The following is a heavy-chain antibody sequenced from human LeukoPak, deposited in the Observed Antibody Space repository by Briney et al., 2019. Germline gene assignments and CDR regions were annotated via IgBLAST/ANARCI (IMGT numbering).Heavy chain of an antibody. Sequence: GGSLRLSCAASGFTFSSYSMNWVRQAPGNGLEWVSSISSSSSYIYYADSVKGRFTISRDNAKNSLYLQMNSLRAEDTAVYYCARSYEYYDFWSGYSIYYYYYMDVWGKGTTVTVSS. D-gene: IGHD3-3*01. V-gene: IGHV3-21*01. CDR3: ARSYEYYDFWSGYSIYYYYYMDV. CDR1: GFTFSSYS. J-gene: IGHJ6*03. CDR2: ISSSSSYI.